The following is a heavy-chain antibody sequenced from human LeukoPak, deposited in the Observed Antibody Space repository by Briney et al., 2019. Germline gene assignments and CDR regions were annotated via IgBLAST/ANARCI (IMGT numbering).Heavy chain of an antibody. D-gene: IGHD3-3*01. J-gene: IGHJ6*02. Sequence: SETLSLTCTVSGGSISSYYWSWIRQPAGKGLEWIGEINHSGSTNYNPSLKSRVTISVDTSKNQFSLKLSSVTAADTAVYYCARVRVVFGVVITGYYYYGMDVWGQGTTVTVSS. CDR1: GGSISSYY. CDR3: ARVRVVFGVVITGYYYYGMDV. V-gene: IGHV4-34*01. CDR2: INHSGST.